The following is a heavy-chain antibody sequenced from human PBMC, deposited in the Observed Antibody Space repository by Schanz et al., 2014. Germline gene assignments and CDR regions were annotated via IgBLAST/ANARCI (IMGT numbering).Heavy chain of an antibody. V-gene: IGHV1-69*08. J-gene: IGHJ4*02. CDR3: ARDQSPYTNSSDVRYFDY. CDR2: IIPILGIA. Sequence: QVQLVQSGAEVKKPGSSVKVSCTASGGTFSSYTISWIRQAPGQGLEWMGRIIPILGIANYAQNFQGRVTTTADKSTSTAYMDLRSLRSDDTAVYYCARDQSPYTNSSDVRYFDYWGQGSLVTVSS. D-gene: IGHD6-6*01. CDR1: GGTFSSYT.